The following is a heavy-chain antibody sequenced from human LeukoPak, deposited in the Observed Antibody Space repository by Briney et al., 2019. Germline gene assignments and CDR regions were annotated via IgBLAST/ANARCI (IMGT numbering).Heavy chain of an antibody. CDR1: GYPFTSSD. V-gene: IGHV1-18*01. Sequence: ASVNVSCKASGYPFTSSDISWVRQAPGQALEWIGWISAYNGNTNYAQKLQGRVTMMTDTSTSTAYMELRSLRSDDTAVYYCARDGWSRRGSTNLFDYWGQGTLVTVSS. D-gene: IGHD1-26*01. J-gene: IGHJ4*02. CDR2: ISAYNGNT. CDR3: ARDGWSRRGSTNLFDY.